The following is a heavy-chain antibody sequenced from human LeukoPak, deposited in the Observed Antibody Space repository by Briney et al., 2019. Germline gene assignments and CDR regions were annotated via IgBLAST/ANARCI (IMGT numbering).Heavy chain of an antibody. Sequence: GGSLRLSCAASGFTVSSNHMSWVRQAPGKGLEWVSVIYSGYGTYYADSVKGRFTISRDNSKNTLYLQMNSLRAEDTAVYYCATAEGENWGQGTLVTVSS. CDR3: ATAEGEN. CDR2: IYSGYGT. D-gene: IGHD3-16*01. J-gene: IGHJ4*02. V-gene: IGHV3-53*01. CDR1: GFTVSSNH.